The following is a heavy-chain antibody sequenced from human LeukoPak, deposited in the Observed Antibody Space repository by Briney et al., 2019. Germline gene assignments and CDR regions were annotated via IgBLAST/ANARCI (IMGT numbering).Heavy chain of an antibody. CDR3: ARDVDYDDEGGFDY. Sequence: GGSLRLSCVASGFTFSSYSMHWVRQAPGKGVEWVTYISKDGSNKYYIDSVKGRFTISRDNSKNTLYLQMNSLRAEDTAFYYCARDVDYDDEGGFDYWGQGTLVTVSS. D-gene: IGHD4-17*01. CDR2: ISKDGSNK. J-gene: IGHJ4*02. V-gene: IGHV3-30*04. CDR1: GFTFSSYS.